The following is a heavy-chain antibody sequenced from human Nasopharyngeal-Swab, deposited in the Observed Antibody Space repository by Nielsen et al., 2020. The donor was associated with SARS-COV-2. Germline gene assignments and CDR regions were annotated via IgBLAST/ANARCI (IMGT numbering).Heavy chain of an antibody. V-gene: IGHV3-30*04. CDR3: ARDLVGATY. J-gene: IGHJ4*02. D-gene: IGHD1-26*01. CDR2: ISYDGSNK. CDR1: GFTFSSYA. Sequence: GESLKIPCAASGFTFSSYAMHWVRQAPGKGLEWVAVISYDGSNKYYADSVKGRFTISRDNSKNTLYLQMNSLRAEDTAVYYCARDLVGATYWGQGTLVTVSS.